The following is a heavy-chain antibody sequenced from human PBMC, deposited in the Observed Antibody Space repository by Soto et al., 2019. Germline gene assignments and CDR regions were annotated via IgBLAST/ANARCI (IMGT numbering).Heavy chain of an antibody. Sequence: QVQLQESGPGLVKPSGTLSLTCAVSGGSISSSNWWSWVRQPPGKGLEWIGEIYHSGSTNYNPSLKSRATISVDKSKNQFSLKLRSVTAADTAVYYCARGHRVSGSYWYFDLWGRGTLVTVSS. D-gene: IGHD2-15*01. CDR1: GGSISSSNW. CDR2: IYHSGST. V-gene: IGHV4-4*02. CDR3: ARGHRVSGSYWYFDL. J-gene: IGHJ2*01.